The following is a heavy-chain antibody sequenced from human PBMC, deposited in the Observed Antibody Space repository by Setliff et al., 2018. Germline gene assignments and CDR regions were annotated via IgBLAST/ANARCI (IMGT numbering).Heavy chain of an antibody. CDR3: AGTPMVREVMDFDF. CDR2: IYHSGST. J-gene: IGHJ4*02. CDR1: GYSISSGYY. Sequence: SETLSLTCAVSGYSISSGYYWGWIRQPPGKGLEWIGSIYHSGSTYYNPSLKSRVTISVDTSKNQFSLKLSSVTAADTAVYYCAGTPMVREVMDFDFWGQGTLVTVSS. V-gene: IGHV4-38-2*01. D-gene: IGHD3-10*01.